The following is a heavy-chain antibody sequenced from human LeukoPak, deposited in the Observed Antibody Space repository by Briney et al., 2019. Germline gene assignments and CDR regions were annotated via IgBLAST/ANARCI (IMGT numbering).Heavy chain of an antibody. CDR2: INHSGST. V-gene: IGHV4-34*01. Sequence: PSETLSLTCAVYGGSFSGYYWSWIRQPPGKGLEWIGEINHSGSTNYNPSLKSRVTISVDTSKNQFSLKLSSVTAADTAVYYCARVRFQTAAGYRNWFDPWGQGTLVTVSS. CDR3: ARVRFQTAAGYRNWFDP. CDR1: GGSFSGYY. J-gene: IGHJ5*02. D-gene: IGHD6-13*01.